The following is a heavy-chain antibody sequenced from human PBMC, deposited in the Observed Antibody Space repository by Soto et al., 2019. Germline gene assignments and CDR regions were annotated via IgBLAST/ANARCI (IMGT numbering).Heavy chain of an antibody. CDR2: INHSGST. J-gene: IGHJ3*02. CDR1: GGSFSGYY. V-gene: IGHV4-34*01. CDR3: ARGPNDYIWGSYRYRAFDI. Sequence: QVQIQQWGAGLLKPSETLSLTCAVYGGSFSGYYWSWIRQPPGKGLEWIGEINHSGSTNYNPSLKSRVTISVDTSKNHFSLKLSSVTAADTAVYYCARGPNDYIWGSYRYRAFDIWGQGTMVTVSS. D-gene: IGHD3-16*02.